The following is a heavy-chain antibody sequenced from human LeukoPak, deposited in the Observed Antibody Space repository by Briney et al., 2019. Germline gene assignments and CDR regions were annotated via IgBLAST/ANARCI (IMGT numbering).Heavy chain of an antibody. J-gene: IGHJ4*02. D-gene: IGHD2-2*02. V-gene: IGHV3-23*01. CDR1: GFTFSSYA. CDR2: ISGSGGDT. Sequence: GGSLRLSCAASGFTFSSYAMSWVRQAPGKGLEWVADISGSGGDTYYVDSVKGRFTISRDNSKNTLYLQMNSLRAEDTALYYCAKFPPMVVVPAAIAVFDYWGQGTLVSVSS. CDR3: AKFPPMVVVPAAIAVFDY.